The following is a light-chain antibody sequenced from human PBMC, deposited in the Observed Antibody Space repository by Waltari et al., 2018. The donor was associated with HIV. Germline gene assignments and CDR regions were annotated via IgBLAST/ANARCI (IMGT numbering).Light chain of an antibody. CDR1: SIDLAAYDS. CDR2: EGS. V-gene: IGLV2-8*01. J-gene: IGLJ3*02. Sequence: QSALTQPHSAPGSLGQSVTISCTGSSIDLAAYDSVSWFHQHPRSAPKLLLYEGSRRPATGSDRFSGSRSGSTAFLTVAGLQPDDEATYFCSSYGDSLRVLFGGGTNVTVL. CDR3: SSYGDSLRVL.